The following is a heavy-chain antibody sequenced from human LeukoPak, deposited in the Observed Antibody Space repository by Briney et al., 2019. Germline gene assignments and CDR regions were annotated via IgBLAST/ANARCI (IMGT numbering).Heavy chain of an antibody. CDR1: GGSISSSSYY. V-gene: IGHV4-39*07. CDR3: ARVRRYYDSILYFDY. D-gene: IGHD3-22*01. J-gene: IGHJ4*02. CDR2: IYYSGST. Sequence: PSETLSLTCTVSGGSISSSSYYWGWIRQPPGKGLEWIGSIYYSGSTYYNPSLKSRVTISVDTSKNQFSLKLSSVTAADTAVYYCARVRRYYDSILYFDYWGQGTLVTVSS.